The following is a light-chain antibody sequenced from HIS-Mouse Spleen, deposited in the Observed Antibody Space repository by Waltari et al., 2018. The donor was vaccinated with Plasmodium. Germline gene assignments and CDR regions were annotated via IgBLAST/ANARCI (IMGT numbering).Light chain of an antibody. J-gene: IGLJ3*02. V-gene: IGLV3-10*01. CDR3: YSTDSSGNHRV. CDR2: EDS. CDR1: ALPKQY. Sequence: SYELTQPPSVSVSPGQPARITCSGDALPKQYAHWYQQKSGQAPVLVIYEDSKRPSGIPERFSGSSSGTMATLTISGAQVEDEADYYCYSTDSSGNHRVFGGGTKLTVL.